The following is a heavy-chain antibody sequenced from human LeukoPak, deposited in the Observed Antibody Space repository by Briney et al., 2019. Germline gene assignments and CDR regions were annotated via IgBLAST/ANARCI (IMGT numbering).Heavy chain of an antibody. D-gene: IGHD5-18*01. V-gene: IGHV3-23*01. CDR2: ISGSGGST. CDR3: SKAGQLWADFDY. CDR1: AFTFSSYG. Sequence: GGSLRLSCAASAFTFSSYGMSWVRQAPGKGLEWVSAISGSGGSTYYADSVKGRFTISRDNSKNTLYLQMNSLRAEDTAVYYCSKAGQLWADFDYWGHGTLVTVSS. J-gene: IGHJ4*01.